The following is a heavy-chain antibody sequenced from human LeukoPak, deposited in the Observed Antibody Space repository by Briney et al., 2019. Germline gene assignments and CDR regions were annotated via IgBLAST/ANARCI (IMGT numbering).Heavy chain of an antibody. CDR1: GYTFTAYY. V-gene: IGHV1-2*02. CDR2: IKCDSGGT. Sequence: ASVKVSCKASGYTFTAYYMHWVRQAPGQGLEWMGWIKCDSGGTEYSRNYRGRVTMTRDTSISTAYMELSRLRSDDTAVYYCARVGAYYYDSSGYYLFDYWGQGTLVTVSS. CDR3: ARVGAYYYDSSGYYLFDY. D-gene: IGHD3-22*01. J-gene: IGHJ4*02.